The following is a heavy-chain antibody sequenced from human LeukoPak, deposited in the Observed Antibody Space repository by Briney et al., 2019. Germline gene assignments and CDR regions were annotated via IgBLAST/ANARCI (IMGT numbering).Heavy chain of an antibody. Sequence: GGSLRLSCAASGFTFSSYGMHWVRQAPGEGLEWVSAISGSGGSTYYADSVKGRFTISRDNSKNTLYLQMNSLRAEDTAVYYCAKSSGFPGGWFDPWGQGTLVTVSS. CDR1: GFTFSSYG. D-gene: IGHD3-16*01. CDR3: AKSSGFPGGWFDP. J-gene: IGHJ5*02. CDR2: ISGSGGST. V-gene: IGHV3-23*01.